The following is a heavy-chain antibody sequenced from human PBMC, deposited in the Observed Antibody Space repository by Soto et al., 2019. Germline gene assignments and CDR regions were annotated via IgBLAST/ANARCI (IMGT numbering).Heavy chain of an antibody. V-gene: IGHV1-3*01. CDR1: GYTFTSYA. CDR2: INAGNGNT. Sequence: GASVKVSCKASGYTFTSYAMQWVRQAPGQRLEWMGWINAGNGNTKYSQKFQGRVTITRDTSASTAYMELSSLRSEDTAVYYCARDPGYSYGYNWGLGTLVTVSS. CDR3: ARDPGYSYGYN. J-gene: IGHJ4*02. D-gene: IGHD5-18*01.